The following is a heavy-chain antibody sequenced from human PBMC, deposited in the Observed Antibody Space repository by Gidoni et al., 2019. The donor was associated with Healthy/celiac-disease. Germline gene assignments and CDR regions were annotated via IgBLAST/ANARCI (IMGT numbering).Heavy chain of an antibody. J-gene: IGHJ3*02. CDR2: ISGSGGST. CDR3: AKSYCSSTSCYDAFDI. D-gene: IGHD2-2*01. Sequence: EVQLLESGGGLVQPGGSLRLSCAASGFPFSSYAMRWVRQAPGKGLEWVSAISGSGGSTYYADSVKGRFTISRDNSKNTLYLQMNSLRAEDTAVYYCAKSYCSSTSCYDAFDIWGQGTMVTVSS. V-gene: IGHV3-23*01. CDR1: GFPFSSYA.